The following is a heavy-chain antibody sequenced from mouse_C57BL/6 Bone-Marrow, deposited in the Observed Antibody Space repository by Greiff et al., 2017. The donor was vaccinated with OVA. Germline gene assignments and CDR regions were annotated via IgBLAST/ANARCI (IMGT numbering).Heavy chain of an antibody. CDR1: GYTFTSYW. V-gene: IGHV1-69*01. CDR3: ARERSFYYGSSYWYFDV. J-gene: IGHJ1*03. CDR2: IDPSDSYT. D-gene: IGHD1-1*01. Sequence: VQLKQPGAELVMPGASVKLSCKASGYTFTSYWMHWVKQRPGQGLEWIGEIDPSDSYTTYNQKFKGKSTLTVDKSSSTAYMQLSSLTSEDSAVYYCARERSFYYGSSYWYFDVWGTGTTVTVSS.